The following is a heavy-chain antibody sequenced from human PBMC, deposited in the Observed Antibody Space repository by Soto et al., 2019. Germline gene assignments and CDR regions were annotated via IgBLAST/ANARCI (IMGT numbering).Heavy chain of an antibody. D-gene: IGHD3-22*01. Sequence: GASVKVSCKASGYTFTSYGISWVRQAPGQGLEWMGWISAYNGNTNYAQKLQGRVTMTTDTSTSTAYMELRSMRSDDTAVSNCARDTRQYYYDSSGIVVAFDIWGQGTMVTVSS. V-gene: IGHV1-18*01. CDR1: GYTFTSYG. CDR3: ARDTRQYYYDSSGIVVAFDI. J-gene: IGHJ3*02. CDR2: ISAYNGNT.